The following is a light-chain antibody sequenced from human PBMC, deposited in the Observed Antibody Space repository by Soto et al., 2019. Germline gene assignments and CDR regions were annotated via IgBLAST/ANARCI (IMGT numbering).Light chain of an antibody. J-gene: IGKJ2*01. CDR1: QSVSTN. Sequence: EVVMTQSPATLSVSPGERATVSCRAIQSVSTNLAWYQESPGQAPRLLIYDASTRATGIPARFSGSGSGTEFTLTITSLQSEDFGFYYCQQYNNSPRTFGQGTELLIK. CDR3: QQYNNSPRT. CDR2: DAS. V-gene: IGKV3D-15*01.